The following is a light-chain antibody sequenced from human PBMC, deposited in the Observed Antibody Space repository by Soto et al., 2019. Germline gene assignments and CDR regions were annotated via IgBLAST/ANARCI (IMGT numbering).Light chain of an antibody. CDR3: QQNYGTPGT. CDR1: HNIRHY. V-gene: IGKV1-39*01. CDR2: GSS. J-gene: IGKJ1*01. Sequence: DIQRTPSPFSLSASVGDRVSITGRASHNIRHYVNWYQQKPGKAPKLLSYGSSSLQSGVPSRFGVGGSGTEFTLTISSLQPEDFATYDCQQNYGTPGTFGQGTKVDIK.